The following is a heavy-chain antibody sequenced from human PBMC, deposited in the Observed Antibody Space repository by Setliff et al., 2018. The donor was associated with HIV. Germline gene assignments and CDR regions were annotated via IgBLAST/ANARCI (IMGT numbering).Heavy chain of an antibody. CDR3: TRVHSAYDVFAFDL. CDR2: LSSTNKYI. CDR1: GFTFSDYY. D-gene: IGHD5-12*01. Sequence: GGSLRLSCAASGFTFSDYYMTWVRQAPGKGLEWVSFLSSTNKYINYADSVKGRFTISRDNAKNSLYLQMNGLRAEDTAIYYCTRVHSAYDVFAFDLWGQGTMVTVSS. J-gene: IGHJ3*01. V-gene: IGHV3-11*06.